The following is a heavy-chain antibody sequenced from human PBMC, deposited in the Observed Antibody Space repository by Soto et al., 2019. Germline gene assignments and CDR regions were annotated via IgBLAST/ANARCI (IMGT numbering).Heavy chain of an antibody. J-gene: IGHJ4*02. D-gene: IGHD3-22*01. CDR2: ISSSSSYI. V-gene: IGHV3-21*01. CDR3: ARDRSGSDYSLGSDY. CDR1: GFTFSSYS. Sequence: GGSLRLSCATSGFTFSSYSMNWVRQAPGKGLEWVSFISSSSSYIYYADSVKGRFTISRDNAKNSLYLQMNSLRAEDTAVYFCARDRSGSDYSLGSDYWGQGTLVTVSS.